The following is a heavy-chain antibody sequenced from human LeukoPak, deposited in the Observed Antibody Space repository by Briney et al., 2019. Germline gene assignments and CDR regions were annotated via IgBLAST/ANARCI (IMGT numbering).Heavy chain of an antibody. CDR2: INHSGST. CDR3: ARGLYYDILTGYFLGPYYFDY. CDR1: GGSFSGYY. V-gene: IGHV4-34*01. D-gene: IGHD3-9*01. J-gene: IGHJ4*02. Sequence: SETLSLTCAVYGGSFSGYYWSWIRQPPGKGLEWIGEINHSGSTYYNPSLKSRVTISVDTSKNQFSLKLSSVTAADTAVYYCARGLYYDILTGYFLGPYYFDYWGQGTLVTVSS.